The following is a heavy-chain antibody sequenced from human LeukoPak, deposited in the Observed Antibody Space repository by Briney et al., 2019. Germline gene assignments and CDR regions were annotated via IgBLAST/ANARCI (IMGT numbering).Heavy chain of an antibody. CDR2: ISSRNNYI. Sequence: PGGSLRLSCAASGFIFTNYNFNWVRQAPGKGLEWVSSISSRNNYIFYADSVKGRFTISRGNAKNSLFLQMNSLRAEDTAVYYCASDYQNTDSMIIRDGMDVWGQGTTVTVSS. J-gene: IGHJ6*02. CDR3: ASDYQNTDSMIIRDGMDV. CDR1: GFIFTNYN. D-gene: IGHD3-22*01. V-gene: IGHV3-21*01.